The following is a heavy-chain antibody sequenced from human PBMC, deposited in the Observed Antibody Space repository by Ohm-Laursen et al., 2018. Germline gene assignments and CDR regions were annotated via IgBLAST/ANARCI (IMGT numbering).Heavy chain of an antibody. V-gene: IGHV3-74*01. CDR3: VRHPFDS. CDR2: INSEGSSI. J-gene: IGHJ4*02. Sequence: SLRLSCAASGFTFSSSWMHWVRQAPGKGLVWASRINSEGSSIRYADSVKGRFSISRDNAKSTLYLQMNSLRAEDTAIYYCVRHPFDSWGQGTLVTVSS. CDR1: GFTFSSSW.